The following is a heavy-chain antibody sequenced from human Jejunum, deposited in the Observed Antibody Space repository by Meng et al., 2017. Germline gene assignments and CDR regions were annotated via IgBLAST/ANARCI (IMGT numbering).Heavy chain of an antibody. J-gene: IGHJ4*02. Sequence: VLVQKWGAGLFKPSEPLALSCAVHGGSLRGQYWTWIRQPPGEGLEWIWEINDSGSTHYNPSLGSRVTISADPSKSQFYLKLISVTAADTVVYYCVDSKWSANYWGQGTLVTVSS. V-gene: IGHV4-34*01. D-gene: IGHD3-3*01. CDR3: VDSKWSANY. CDR2: INDSGST. CDR1: GGSLRGQY.